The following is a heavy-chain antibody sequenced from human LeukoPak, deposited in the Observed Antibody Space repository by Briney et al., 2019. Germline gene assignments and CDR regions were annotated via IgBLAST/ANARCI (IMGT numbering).Heavy chain of an antibody. D-gene: IGHD6-13*01. Sequence: SETLSLTCTVSGASISSYYWSWIRQPPRKGLEWIWYIYYSGSTNYNPSLKSRVTISVDTSKNQCPLKLSPVTAADTAVHSCARERQAAAGSRTAGFDPWAQGTLVTVSP. J-gene: IGHJ5*02. CDR2: IYYSGST. V-gene: IGHV4-59*01. CDR3: ARERQAAAGSRTAGFDP. CDR1: GASISSYY.